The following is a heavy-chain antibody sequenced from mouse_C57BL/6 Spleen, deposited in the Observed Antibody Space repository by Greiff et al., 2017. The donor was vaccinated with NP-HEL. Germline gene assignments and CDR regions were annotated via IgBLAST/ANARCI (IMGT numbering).Heavy chain of an antibody. CDR2: INPSNGGT. Sequence: QVQLKQPGTELVKPGASVKLSCKASGYTFTSYWMPWVKQRPGQGLEWIGNINPSNGGTNYNEKFKSKATLTVDNSSSTAYMQLSSLTSEDSAVYYCARSHDYDGTWFAYWGQGTLVTVSA. V-gene: IGHV1-53*01. CDR1: GYTFTSYW. D-gene: IGHD2-4*01. J-gene: IGHJ3*01. CDR3: ARSHDYDGTWFAY.